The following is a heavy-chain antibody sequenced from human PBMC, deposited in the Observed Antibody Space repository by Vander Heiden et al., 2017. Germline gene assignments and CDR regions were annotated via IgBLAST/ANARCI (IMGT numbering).Heavy chain of an antibody. CDR2: IYYTGNT. CDR3: ASAGDFWSRFDP. D-gene: IGHD3-3*01. CDR1: GGSIRSSGYY. V-gene: IGHV4-31*03. Sequence: QVQLQESGPGLGKPPQTLSLTSTASGGSIRSSGYYESWLRQHPGKCREWIGYIYYTGNTYSSPSLKSRVTISLDTSKNQFSLKLSSATAEDTAVYYCASAGDFWSRFDPWGQGTLVTVSS. J-gene: IGHJ5*02.